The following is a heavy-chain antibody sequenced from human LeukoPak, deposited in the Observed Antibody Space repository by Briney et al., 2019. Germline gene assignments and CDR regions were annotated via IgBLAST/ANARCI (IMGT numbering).Heavy chain of an antibody. CDR1: GFTFDTFN. D-gene: IGHD3-9*01. Sequence: GGSLRLSCAASGFTFDTFNMNWVRQAPGKGLEGVSSITSGGDYIYYADSVKGRFNHSRDNAKNSLYLQLNSMRVEDTAVYYCARGHYDVLAASYKWTPDYWGQGTLVTVSS. CDR3: ARGHYDVLAASYKWTPDY. J-gene: IGHJ4*02. V-gene: IGHV3-21*01. CDR2: ITSGGDYI.